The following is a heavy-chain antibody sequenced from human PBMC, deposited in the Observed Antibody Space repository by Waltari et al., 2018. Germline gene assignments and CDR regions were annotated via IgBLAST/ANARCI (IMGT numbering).Heavy chain of an antibody. J-gene: IGHJ4*02. V-gene: IGHV1-2*02. D-gene: IGHD3-16*02. CDR1: GSTCTDYY. Sequence: QAQLVQAGAEVNKPGASVKVSGRASGSTCTDYYIPWWRQAPGQGLEWMCWINPKSGGTNDAQNFQGRVTMTRDTSISTAYLELSGLLSDDTAVYYCARVDRRRVVGPISFLCFFDYWGQGTLVTVSS. CDR3: ARVDRRRVVGPISFLCFFDY. CDR2: INPKSGGT.